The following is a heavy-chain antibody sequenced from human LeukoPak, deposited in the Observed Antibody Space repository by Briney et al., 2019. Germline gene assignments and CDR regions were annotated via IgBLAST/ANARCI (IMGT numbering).Heavy chain of an antibody. CDR1: GGTFSSYA. CDR3: ARAGIAARGDNYYMDV. V-gene: IGHV1-69*05. Sequence: ASVKVSCKASGGTFSSYAISWVRQAPGQGLEWMGGIIPIFSTANYALKFQGRVTITTDESTSTAYMELSSLRSEDAAVYHCARAGIAARGDNYYMDVWGKGTTVTVSS. D-gene: IGHD6-13*01. CDR2: IIPIFSTA. J-gene: IGHJ6*03.